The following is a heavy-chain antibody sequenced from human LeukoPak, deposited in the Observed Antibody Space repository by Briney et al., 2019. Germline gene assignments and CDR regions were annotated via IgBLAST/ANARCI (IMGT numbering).Heavy chain of an antibody. V-gene: IGHV1-69*05. J-gene: IGHJ3*02. CDR3: ASPNSYYDFWSGYSPGAKEDAFDI. D-gene: IGHD3-3*01. CDR1: GGTFSSYA. CDR2: IIPIFGTA. Sequence: ASVKVSCKASGGTFSSYAISWVRQAPGQGLEWMGGIIPIFGTANYAQKFQGRVTITTDESTSTAYMVLSSLRSEDTAVYYCASPNSYYDFWSGYSPGAKEDAFDIWGQGTMVTVSS.